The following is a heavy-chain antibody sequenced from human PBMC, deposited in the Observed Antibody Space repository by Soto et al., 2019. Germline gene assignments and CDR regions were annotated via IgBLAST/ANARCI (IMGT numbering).Heavy chain of an antibody. CDR1: GYIFTTYG. Sequence: QVHLVQSGAEVKKPGASVKVSCKGSGYIFTTYGITWVRQAPGQGLEWMGWISAHNGNTNYAQKRQGRVTVTRDTSTSTAYMELRNQRSDDTAVYYCARGRYGDYWGQGALVTVSS. D-gene: IGHD1-1*01. V-gene: IGHV1-18*01. J-gene: IGHJ4*02. CDR3: ARGRYGDY. CDR2: ISAHNGNT.